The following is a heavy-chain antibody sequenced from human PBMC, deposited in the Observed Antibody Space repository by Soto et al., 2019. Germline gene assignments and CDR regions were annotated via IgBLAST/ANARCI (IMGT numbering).Heavy chain of an antibody. CDR3: ARGSPLGFGVDWFDP. V-gene: IGHV4-61*01. CDR1: GGSVSSGSYY. Sequence: SGTLSLTCTVSGGSVSSGSYYFSWMRQAPGKGLEWIGYIYYSGSTNYNPSLKSRVTISVDTSKNQFSLKLSSVTAADTAVYYCARGSPLGFGVDWFDPWGQGTLVTVSS. CDR2: IYYSGST. D-gene: IGHD2-8*01. J-gene: IGHJ5*02.